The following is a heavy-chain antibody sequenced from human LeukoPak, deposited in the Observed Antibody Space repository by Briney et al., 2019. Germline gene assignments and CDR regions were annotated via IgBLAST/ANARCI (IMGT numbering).Heavy chain of an antibody. D-gene: IGHD6-13*01. CDR2: ISSSSSYI. CDR3: ARAGYSSSWQYYYGMDV. Sequence: GGSLRLSCTTSGFNFRAYWMAWVRQAPGKGLEWVSSISSSSSYIYYADSVKGRFTISRDNAKNSLYLQMNSLRAEDTAVYYCARAGYSSSWQYYYGMDVWGQGTTVTVSS. CDR1: GFNFRAYW. J-gene: IGHJ6*02. V-gene: IGHV3-21*01.